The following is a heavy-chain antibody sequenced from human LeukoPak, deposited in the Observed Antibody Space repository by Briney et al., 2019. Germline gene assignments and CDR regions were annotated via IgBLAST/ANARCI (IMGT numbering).Heavy chain of an antibody. D-gene: IGHD6-13*01. CDR2: INSDGSST. Sequence: PGGSLRLSCAASGFTFSSYWMHWVRQAPGKGLVWVSRINSDGSSTSYADSVKGRFTISRDNAKNTLYLQMNSLRAEDTAVYYCAISPPGIAAAGNWFDPWGQGTLVTVSS. CDR1: GFTFSSYW. V-gene: IGHV3-74*01. J-gene: IGHJ5*02. CDR3: AISPPGIAAAGNWFDP.